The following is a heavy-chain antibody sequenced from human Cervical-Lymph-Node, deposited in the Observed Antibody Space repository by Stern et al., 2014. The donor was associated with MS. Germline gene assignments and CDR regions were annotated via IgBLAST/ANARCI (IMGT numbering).Heavy chain of an antibody. CDR1: EFTFSAYS. V-gene: IGHV3-23*04. CDR3: AKVAYSGNALDY. J-gene: IGHJ4*02. D-gene: IGHD4-23*01. Sequence: DVQLVESGGGLVQPGGSLRLSCAASEFTFSAYSMTWVRQAPEKGLEWVATIISSGGVTYYADSVKGRFTISRDNSKNTLILQMKSLRAEDTAVYFCAKVAYSGNALDYWGQGTLVIVSS. CDR2: IISSGGVT.